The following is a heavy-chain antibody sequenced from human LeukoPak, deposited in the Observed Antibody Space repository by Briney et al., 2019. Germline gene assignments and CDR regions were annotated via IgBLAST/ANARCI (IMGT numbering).Heavy chain of an antibody. CDR3: AKDGVAGYYYYYYYMDV. Sequence: PGGSLRLSCAASGFTFSSYAMHWVRQAPGKGLEWVAIISYDGSNKYYADSVKGRFTISRDNSKNTLYLQLNSLRAEVTAVYYCAKDGVAGYYYYYYYMDVWGKGTTVTVSS. J-gene: IGHJ6*03. D-gene: IGHD6-19*01. V-gene: IGHV3-30-3*01. CDR1: GFTFSSYA. CDR2: ISYDGSNK.